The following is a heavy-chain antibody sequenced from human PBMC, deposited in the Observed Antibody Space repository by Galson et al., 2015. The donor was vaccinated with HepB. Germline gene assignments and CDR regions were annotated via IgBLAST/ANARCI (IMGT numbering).Heavy chain of an antibody. J-gene: IGHJ4*02. CDR3: ATCALELPPVY. CDR2: ISYDGSNK. V-gene: IGHV3-30*03. CDR1: GFTFSSYG. Sequence: SLRLSCAASGFTFSSYGMHWARQAPGKGLEWVAVISYDGSNKYYADSVKGRFTISRDNSKNTLYLQMNSLRAEDTAVYYCATCALELPPVYSVQATLVTVSS. D-gene: IGHD1-26*01.